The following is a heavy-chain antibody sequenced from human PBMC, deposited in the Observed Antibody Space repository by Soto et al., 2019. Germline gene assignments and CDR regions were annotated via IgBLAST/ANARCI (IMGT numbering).Heavy chain of an antibody. J-gene: IGHJ4*02. Sequence: SETLSLTCTVSGGSISSYYWSWIRQPPGKGLEWIGYIYYSGSTNYNPSLKSRVTISVDTSRNQFSLQLSSVTAADTAVYYCATGPSGDKVDSWGQGILVTVSS. D-gene: IGHD7-27*01. CDR1: GGSISSYY. CDR3: ATGPSGDKVDS. CDR2: IYYSGST. V-gene: IGHV4-59*01.